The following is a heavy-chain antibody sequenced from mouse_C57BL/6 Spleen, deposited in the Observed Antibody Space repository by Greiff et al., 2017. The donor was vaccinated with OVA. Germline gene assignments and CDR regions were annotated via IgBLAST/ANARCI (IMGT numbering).Heavy chain of an antibody. CDR3: AKRYDGGAMDY. V-gene: IGHV1-20*01. CDR2: INPYNGDT. D-gene: IGHD2-3*01. CDR1: GYSFTGYF. J-gene: IGHJ4*01. Sequence: VQLQQSGPELVKPGDSVKISCKASGYSFTGYFMNWVMQSHGKSLEWIGCINPYNGDTFYNQKFKGKATLTVDKSSSTAHMALRRLTSADSAVYYCAKRYDGGAMDYWGQGTSVTVCS.